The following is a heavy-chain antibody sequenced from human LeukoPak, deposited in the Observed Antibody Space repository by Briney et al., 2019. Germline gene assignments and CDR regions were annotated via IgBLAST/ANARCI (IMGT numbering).Heavy chain of an antibody. Sequence: PGGSLRLSCEASAFIFSGHWLNWVRQAPGKGLEWVSGINWNGGSTGYADSVKGRFTISRDNAKNSLYLQMNSLRAEDTALYYCASTYSSSFDYWGQGTLVTVSS. CDR2: INWNGGST. J-gene: IGHJ4*02. CDR1: AFIFSGHW. V-gene: IGHV3-20*04. CDR3: ASTYSSSFDY. D-gene: IGHD6-13*01.